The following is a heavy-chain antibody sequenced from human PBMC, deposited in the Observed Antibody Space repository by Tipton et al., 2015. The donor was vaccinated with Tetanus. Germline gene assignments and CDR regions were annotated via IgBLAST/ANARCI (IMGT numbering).Heavy chain of an antibody. CDR2: INHSGST. CDR1: GGSFSGYY. J-gene: IGHJ4*02. CDR3: ARGLYDYVWGSYRRRPVGGPIDY. D-gene: IGHD3-16*02. Sequence: TLSLTCAVYGGSFSGYYWSWIRQPPGKGLEWIGEINHSGSTNYNPSLKSRVTISVDTYNNQFSLKLSSVTAADTAVYYCARGLYDYVWGSYRRRPVGGPIDYWGQGTLVTVSS. V-gene: IGHV4-34*01.